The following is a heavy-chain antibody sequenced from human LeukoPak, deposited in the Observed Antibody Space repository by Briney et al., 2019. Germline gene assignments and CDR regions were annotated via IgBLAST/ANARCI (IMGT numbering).Heavy chain of an antibody. Sequence: ASVKVSCKVSGYTLTELSMHWVRQAPGKGLEWMGGFDPEDGETIYAQKFQGRVTMTEDTSTDTAYMELSSLRSDDTAVYYCARVPWRGGVISEVRAFDIWGQGTMVTVSS. D-gene: IGHD3-10*01. CDR2: FDPEDGET. CDR1: GYTLTELS. V-gene: IGHV1-24*01. J-gene: IGHJ3*02. CDR3: ARVPWRGGVISEVRAFDI.